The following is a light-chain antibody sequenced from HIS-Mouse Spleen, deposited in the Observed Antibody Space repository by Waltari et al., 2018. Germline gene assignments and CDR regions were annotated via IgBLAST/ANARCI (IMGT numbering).Light chain of an antibody. CDR1: TLGDKC. Sequence: SYELTQPPSVSVSPGQTASIPCPGATLGDKCACCYQHKPDQSPVLVIYQDSKRPSGIPGRFSGSNSGNTATLTISGTQAMDEADYYCQAWDSSTAVFGGGTKLTVL. V-gene: IGLV3-1*01. J-gene: IGLJ2*01. CDR3: QAWDSSTAV. CDR2: QDS.